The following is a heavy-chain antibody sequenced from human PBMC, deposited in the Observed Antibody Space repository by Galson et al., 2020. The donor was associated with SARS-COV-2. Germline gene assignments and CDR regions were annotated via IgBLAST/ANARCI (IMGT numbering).Heavy chain of an antibody. J-gene: IGHJ4*03. V-gene: IGHV4-34*01. CDR1: GGSFSDYY. D-gene: IGHD3-22*01. CDR2: ITHSGST. CDR3: ARGTRDITMIVVVMTSWSCYFDR. Sequence: SQASETLSLTCAVYGGSFSDYYWSWIRQSPGRGLEWIGEITHSGSTSYNPSLKSRVTISVDTSKNQFSLKMRSVTAADTAVYYCARGTRDITMIVVVMTSWSCYFDRWCQGTLVTVSS.